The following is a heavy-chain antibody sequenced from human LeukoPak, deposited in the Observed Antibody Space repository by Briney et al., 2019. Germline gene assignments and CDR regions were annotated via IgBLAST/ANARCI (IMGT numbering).Heavy chain of an antibody. V-gene: IGHV1-69*13. CDR2: IIPIFGTA. D-gene: IGHD3-3*01. CDR3: ARAPLRFLGGIDY. J-gene: IGHJ4*02. Sequence: GASVKVSCKASGGTFTSYAISWVRQAPGQGLEWMGGIIPIFGTANYAQKFQGRVTITADESTSTAYMELSSLRFEDTAVYYCARAPLRFLGGIDYWGQGTLVTVFS. CDR1: GGTFTSYA.